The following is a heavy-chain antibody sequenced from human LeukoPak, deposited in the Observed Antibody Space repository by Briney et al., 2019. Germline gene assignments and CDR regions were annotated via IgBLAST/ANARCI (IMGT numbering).Heavy chain of an antibody. Sequence: PSETLSLTCTVSGGSISSSSYYWGWIRQPPGKGLEWIGSIYYSGSTYYNPSLKSRVTISVDTSKNQFSLKLSSVTAADTAVYYCARDSWWIVLGYWGQGTLVTVSS. D-gene: IGHD2/OR15-2a*01. CDR3: ARDSWWIVLGY. J-gene: IGHJ4*02. CDR2: IYYSGST. V-gene: IGHV4-39*07. CDR1: GGSISSSSYY.